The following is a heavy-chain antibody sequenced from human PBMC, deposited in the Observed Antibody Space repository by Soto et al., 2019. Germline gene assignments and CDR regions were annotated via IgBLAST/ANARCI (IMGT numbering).Heavy chain of an antibody. D-gene: IGHD3-9*01. CDR1: GFTFSYYA. CDR2: ISVSGDST. V-gene: IGHV3-23*01. Sequence: EVHLLESGGDLVQPGGSLRLSCAASGFTFSYYAMNWVRQAPGKGLEWVSTISVSGDSTYYTDSVRGRFTISRDNSKNTLYLQMSSLRADDTALYYCATDPSTGYADYWGQGTLVTVSS. J-gene: IGHJ4*02. CDR3: ATDPSTGYADY.